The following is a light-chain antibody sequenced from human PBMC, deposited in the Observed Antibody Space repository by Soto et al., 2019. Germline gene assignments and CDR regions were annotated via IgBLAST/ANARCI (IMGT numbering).Light chain of an antibody. CDR3: QVWDISSDQYL. J-gene: IGLJ1*01. V-gene: IGLV3-21*02. CDR2: DDS. Sequence: SSEVTQPPSVSVAPGQTARITCGGNNIASKSVHWYQQRPGQAPVLVLYDDSNRPSGIPERFSGSNSGSTATLTISSVEAGDEADYFCQVWDISSDQYLFGTGTKVTVL. CDR1: NIASKS.